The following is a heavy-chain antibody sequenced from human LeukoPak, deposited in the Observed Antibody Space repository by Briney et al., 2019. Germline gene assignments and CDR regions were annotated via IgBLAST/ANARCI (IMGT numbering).Heavy chain of an antibody. CDR2: IHYSGST. J-gene: IGHJ4*02. Sequence: SETLSLTCSVSGGSINSYYWSWIPQPPGKGLEWFGYIHYSGSTNYNPSLKSRVTISVDTSKNQFSLKLSSVTAADTAVYYCARGGGRRDGYNFFYYWGQGTLVTVSS. D-gene: IGHD5-24*01. CDR3: ARGGGRRDGYNFFYY. V-gene: IGHV4-59*01. CDR1: GGSINSYY.